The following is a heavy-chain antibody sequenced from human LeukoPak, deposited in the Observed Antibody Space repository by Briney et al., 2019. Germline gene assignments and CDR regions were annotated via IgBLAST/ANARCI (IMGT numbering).Heavy chain of an antibody. V-gene: IGHV3-21*01. Sequence: PGGALRLACSAHVFPLRSDRMTSGRRAPAKGQEWVSCISSSSSYIYYADSVKGRFTISRDNAKNSLYLQMNSLRAEDTAVYYCARGSSYFFDYWGQGTLVTVSS. CDR1: VFPLRSDR. J-gene: IGHJ4*02. CDR3: ARGSSYFFDY. D-gene: IGHD6-6*01. CDR2: ISSSSSYI.